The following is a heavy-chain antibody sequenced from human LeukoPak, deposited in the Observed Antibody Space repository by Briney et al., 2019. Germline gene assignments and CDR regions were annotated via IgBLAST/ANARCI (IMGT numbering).Heavy chain of an antibody. CDR1: GFTFSSYA. V-gene: IGHV3-23*01. J-gene: IGHJ4*02. Sequence: GGSLSLSCAASGFTFSSYAMTWVRQAPGKGLEWVLTISGSGGSTYYADSVKGRFTISRDNSKNTLYLQMNSLRAEDTAVYYCAKDKDRYYYDTSGYYFDYWGQGTLVTVSS. CDR2: ISGSGGST. CDR3: AKDKDRYYYDTSGYYFDY. D-gene: IGHD3-22*01.